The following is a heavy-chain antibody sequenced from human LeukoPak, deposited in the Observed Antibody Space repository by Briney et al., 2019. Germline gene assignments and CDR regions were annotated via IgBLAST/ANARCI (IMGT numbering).Heavy chain of an antibody. J-gene: IGHJ6*02. CDR3: ARSAYYDSSGYYWEYYYGMDV. CDR2: INAGNGNT. V-gene: IGHV1-3*01. CDR1: GYTSTSYA. Sequence: GASVKVSCKASGYTSTSYAMHWVRQAPGQRLEWMGWINAGNGNTKYSQKFQGRVTITRDTSASTAYMELSSLRSEDTAVYYCARSAYYDSSGYYWEYYYGMDVWGQGTTVTVSS. D-gene: IGHD3-22*01.